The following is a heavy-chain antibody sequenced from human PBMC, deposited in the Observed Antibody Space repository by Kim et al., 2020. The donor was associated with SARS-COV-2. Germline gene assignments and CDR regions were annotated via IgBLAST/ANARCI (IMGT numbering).Heavy chain of an antibody. J-gene: IGHJ6*02. Sequence: ASVKVSCKASGYTFTSYGISWVRQAPGQGLEWMGWISAYNGNTNYAQKLQGRVTMTTDTSTSTAYMELRSLRSDDTAVYYCARDEDRLRYFDWFHSGHPFYYYYGMDVWGQGTTVTVSS. D-gene: IGHD3-9*01. CDR3: ARDEDRLRYFDWFHSGHPFYYYYGMDV. CDR1: GYTFTSYG. CDR2: ISAYNGNT. V-gene: IGHV1-18*01.